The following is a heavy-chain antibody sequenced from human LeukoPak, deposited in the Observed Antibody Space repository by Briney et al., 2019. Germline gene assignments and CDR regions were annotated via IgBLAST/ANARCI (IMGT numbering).Heavy chain of an antibody. CDR1: GFPFSSYS. CDR2: ISSSSSYI. CDR3: ARDFHDYFP. Sequence: PGGALRLSCAASGFPFSSYSMNWGRQAPGEGLEWVSSISSSSSYIYYADSVKGRFTISRDNAKNSLYLQMNSLRAEDTAVYYCARDFHDYFPWGQGTLVTVSS. J-gene: IGHJ5*02. D-gene: IGHD3-16*01. V-gene: IGHV3-21*01.